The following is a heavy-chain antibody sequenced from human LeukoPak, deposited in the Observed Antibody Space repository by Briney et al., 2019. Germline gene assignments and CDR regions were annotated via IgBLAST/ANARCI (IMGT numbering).Heavy chain of an antibody. J-gene: IGHJ4*02. V-gene: IGHV4-59*12. CDR3: ARTYYDFWSGYYSHEGNPFDY. Sequence: SETLSLTCTVSAGSISTYYWSWIRQPPGKGLEWIGNIYYSGRTDYNPSLKRRATISVDTSKNQFSLKLSSVTAADTAVYYCARTYYDFWSGYYSHEGNPFDYWGQGTLVTVSS. CDR2: IYYSGRT. D-gene: IGHD3-3*01. CDR1: AGSISTYY.